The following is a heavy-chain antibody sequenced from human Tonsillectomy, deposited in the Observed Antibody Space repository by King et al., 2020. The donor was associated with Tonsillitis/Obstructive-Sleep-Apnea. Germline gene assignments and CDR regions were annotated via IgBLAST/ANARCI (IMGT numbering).Heavy chain of an antibody. D-gene: IGHD2-2*02. J-gene: IGHJ5*02. CDR1: GGSISSYY. V-gene: IGHV4-59*08. CDR3: ARYIVVVPAAIYRGSWFDP. Sequence: QVQLQESGPGLVKPSETLSLTCTVSGGSISSYYWSWIRQPPGKGLEWIGYIYYSGSTNYNPSLKSRVTISVDTSKNKFSLKLSSVTAADTAVYYCARYIVVVPAAIYRGSWFDPWGQGTLVTVSS. CDR2: IYYSGST.